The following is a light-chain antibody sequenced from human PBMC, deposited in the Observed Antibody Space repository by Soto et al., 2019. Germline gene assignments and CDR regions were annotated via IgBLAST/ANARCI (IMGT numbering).Light chain of an antibody. V-gene: IGKV3-15*01. CDR2: AAS. CDR3: QLYNNWPRT. Sequence: EIVMTQSPATLSVSPGERGTLSCKASQDISIKLAWYQQEPGQAPRLLIYAASTRATGIPGRFSGSGSGTEFTLTISSLQSEDFAVYYCQLYNNWPRTFGQGTKVEIK. CDR1: QDISIK. J-gene: IGKJ1*01.